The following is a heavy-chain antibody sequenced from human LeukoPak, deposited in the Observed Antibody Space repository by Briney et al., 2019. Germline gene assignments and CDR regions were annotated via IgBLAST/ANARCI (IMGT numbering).Heavy chain of an antibody. CDR1: GFTFSSYA. J-gene: IGHJ4*02. Sequence: GGSLRLSCSASGFTFSSYAMHWVRQAPGKGLEYVSGISSNGGSTYYADSVKGRFTISRDNSKNTLYLQMNSLRAEDTAVYYCARDFKAAATKGHFDYWGQGTLVTVSS. V-gene: IGHV3-64*04. CDR3: ARDFKAAATKGHFDY. CDR2: ISSNGGST. D-gene: IGHD2-15*01.